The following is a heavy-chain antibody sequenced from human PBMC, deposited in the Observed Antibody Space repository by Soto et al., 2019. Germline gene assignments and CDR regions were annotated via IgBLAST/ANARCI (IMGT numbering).Heavy chain of an antibody. V-gene: IGHV3-23*01. Sequence: PGGSLRLSCAASGFTFSSYAMSWVRRAPGKGLEWVSAISGSGGSTYYADSVKGRFTISRDNSKNTLYLQMNSLRAEDTAVYYCAKFPYSSSSPSVGLWGQGTLVTVSS. CDR1: GFTFSSYA. D-gene: IGHD6-6*01. CDR2: ISGSGGST. CDR3: AKFPYSSSSPSVGL. J-gene: IGHJ4*02.